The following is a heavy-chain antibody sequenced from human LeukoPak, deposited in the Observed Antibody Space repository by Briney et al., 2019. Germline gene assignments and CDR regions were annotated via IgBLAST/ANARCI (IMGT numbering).Heavy chain of an antibody. CDR1: GGSISSGSYY. D-gene: IGHD2-21*02. Sequence: RASETLSLTCTVSGGSISSGSYYWSWIRQPAGKGLEWIGRIYTSGSTNYNPSLKSRVTISVDTSKNQFSLKLSSVTAADTAVYYCARDEYCGGDCYLSADAFDIWGQGTMVTVSS. J-gene: IGHJ3*02. V-gene: IGHV4-61*02. CDR2: IYTSGST. CDR3: ARDEYCGGDCYLSADAFDI.